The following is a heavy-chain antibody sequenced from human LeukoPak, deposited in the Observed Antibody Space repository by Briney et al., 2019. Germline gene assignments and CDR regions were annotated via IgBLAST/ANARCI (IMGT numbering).Heavy chain of an antibody. Sequence: PGGSLRLSCAASGFTFSSYDMNWVRQAPGKGLEWLSSISSGSKYIYYADSVKGRFTISRDNAKNSLYLQMNSLRAEDTAVYYCARARGEYYYGSGSGYFDYWGQGTLVTVSS. CDR1: GFTFSSYD. J-gene: IGHJ4*02. V-gene: IGHV3-21*01. D-gene: IGHD3-10*01. CDR2: ISSGSKYI. CDR3: ARARGEYYYGSGSGYFDY.